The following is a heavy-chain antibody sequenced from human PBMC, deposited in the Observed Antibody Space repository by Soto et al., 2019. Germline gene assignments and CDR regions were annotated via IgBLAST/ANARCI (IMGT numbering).Heavy chain of an antibody. J-gene: IGHJ6*02. V-gene: IGHV3-23*01. CDR2: ISGSGGIT. CDR1: GFIFSAYA. CDR3: AKLLSGTVLYGMDV. D-gene: IGHD1-1*01. Sequence: EVHLLESGGGLVQPGGSLRLSCAASGFIFSAYAMTWVRQAPGKGLEWVSGISGSGGITYYADSVKGRFTISRDNSKNTLYLQMNSLRAADTAIYFCAKLLSGTVLYGMDVWGQGTTVTVS.